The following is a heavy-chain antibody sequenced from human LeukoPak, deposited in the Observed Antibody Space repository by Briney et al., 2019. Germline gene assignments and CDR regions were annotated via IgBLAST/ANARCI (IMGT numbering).Heavy chain of an antibody. CDR2: INHSGST. V-gene: IGHV4-34*01. CDR3: ARQWLVSPLFDY. Sequence: SETLSLTCAVYGGALSGYYWSWIRQPPGKGLEWIGEINHSGSTNYNPSLKSRVTISVDTSKNQLSLKLSSMTAADTAVYYCARQWLVSPLFDYWGQGTLVTVSS. J-gene: IGHJ4*02. D-gene: IGHD6-19*01. CDR1: GGALSGYY.